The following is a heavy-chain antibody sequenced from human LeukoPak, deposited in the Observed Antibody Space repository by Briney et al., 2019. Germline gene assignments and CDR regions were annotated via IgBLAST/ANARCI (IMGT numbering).Heavy chain of an antibody. CDR3: ARGAVAGTRYFQH. V-gene: IGHV4-38-2*02. J-gene: IGHJ1*01. CDR1: GGSISSYY. Sequence: SETLSLTCTVSGGSISSYYWGWIRQPPGKGLEWIGSIYHSGSTYYNPSLKSRVTISVDTSKNQFSLKLSSVTAADTAVYYCARGAVAGTRYFQHWGQGTLVTVSS. D-gene: IGHD6-19*01. CDR2: IYHSGST.